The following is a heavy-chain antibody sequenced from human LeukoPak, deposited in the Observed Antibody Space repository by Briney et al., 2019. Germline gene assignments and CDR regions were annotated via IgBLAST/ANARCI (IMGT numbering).Heavy chain of an antibody. CDR1: GYSFTSYW. Sequence: GESLKISCKGSGYSFTSYWIGWVRQMPGKGLEWMGIIYPGDSDTRYSPSFQGQVTISADKSIGTAYLQWSSLKASDTAMYYCAREDIVVVPAAMEYNWFDPWGQGTLVTVSS. D-gene: IGHD2-2*01. J-gene: IGHJ5*02. CDR3: AREDIVVVPAAMEYNWFDP. V-gene: IGHV5-51*01. CDR2: IYPGDSDT.